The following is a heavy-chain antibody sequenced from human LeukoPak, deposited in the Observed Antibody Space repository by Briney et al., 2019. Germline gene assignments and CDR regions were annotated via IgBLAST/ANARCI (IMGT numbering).Heavy chain of an antibody. D-gene: IGHD5-12*01. CDR1: GFTFSSYT. Sequence: GGSLRLSCAASGFTFSSYTMHWVRQAPGKGLDWVAITSSNGDNKNYADSAKGRFTISRDNSKNRLYLHMNSLRPEDTAVYYCARDRPRGYSGYDLEYWGQGTLVTVSS. CDR2: TSSNGDNK. CDR3: ARDRPRGYSGYDLEY. J-gene: IGHJ4*02. V-gene: IGHV3-30*04.